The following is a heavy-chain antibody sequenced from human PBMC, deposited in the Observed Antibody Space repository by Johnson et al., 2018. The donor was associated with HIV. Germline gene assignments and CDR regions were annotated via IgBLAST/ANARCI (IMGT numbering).Heavy chain of an antibody. V-gene: IGHV3-13*01. Sequence: VQLVESGGGVVQPGMFVTLSCAASGFTFSSYDMHWVRQATGKGLEWVSAIGTAGDTYYPGSVKGRFTISRENAKNSLYLQMNSLRAGDTAVYYCARWSEDAFDIWGQGTMVTVSS. J-gene: IGHJ3*02. CDR1: GFTFSSYD. CDR2: IGTAGDT. CDR3: ARWSEDAFDI. D-gene: IGHD1-26*01.